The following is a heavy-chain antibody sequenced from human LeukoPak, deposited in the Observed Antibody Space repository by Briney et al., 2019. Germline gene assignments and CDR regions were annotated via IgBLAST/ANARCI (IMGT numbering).Heavy chain of an antibody. Sequence: SGGSLRLSCAASGFTFSDSWMSWVRQAPGKGLEWVANVNPDGSAKDYVDSVKGRFTISRGNAGNSLYLQMSSLRAEDTAVYYCATYTHWVAGDVWARGPLSPSP. D-gene: IGHD3-16*01. V-gene: IGHV3-7*01. J-gene: IGHJ6*02. CDR2: VNPDGSAK. CDR3: ATYTHWVAGDV. CDR1: GFTFSDSW.